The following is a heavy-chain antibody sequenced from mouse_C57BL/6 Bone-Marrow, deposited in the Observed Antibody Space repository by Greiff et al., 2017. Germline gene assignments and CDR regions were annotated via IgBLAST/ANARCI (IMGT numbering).Heavy chain of an antibody. Sequence: QVQLQQSGTELVTPGASVQLSCQASGYPFTSSWLPWVKQRPGQGLEWIGNITPSTGGTNYNEKFKSKATLTVDKSSSTAYMQLSSLTSEDSAVYYCARWGLYWGQGTTLTVAS. CDR2: ITPSTGGT. J-gene: IGHJ2*01. CDR1: GYPFTSSW. CDR3: ARWGLY. V-gene: IGHV1-53*01.